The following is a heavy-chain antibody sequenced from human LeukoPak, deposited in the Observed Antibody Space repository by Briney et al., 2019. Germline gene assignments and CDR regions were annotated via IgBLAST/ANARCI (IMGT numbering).Heavy chain of an antibody. Sequence: GGSLRLSCAASGFTFSSYAMHWVRQAPGKGLEWVAVISYDGSNKYYADSVKGRFTISRDNSKNTLSLQMNSLRAEDTAVYYCARAHSSSWFYYYGMDVWGQGTTVTVSS. J-gene: IGHJ6*02. D-gene: IGHD6-13*01. CDR2: ISYDGSNK. V-gene: IGHV3-30*04. CDR1: GFTFSSYA. CDR3: ARAHSSSWFYYYGMDV.